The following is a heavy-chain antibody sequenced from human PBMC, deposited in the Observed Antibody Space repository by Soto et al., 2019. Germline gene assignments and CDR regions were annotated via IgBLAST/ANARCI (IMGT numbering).Heavy chain of an antibody. CDR1: GFTFSRYS. CDR3: ARARDGFNYGAFDY. J-gene: IGHJ4*02. CDR2: ISSSSSYI. Sequence: EVQLVESGGGLVKPGGSLRLSCAASGFTFSRYSMNWVRQAPGKGLEWVSSISSSSSYIYYADSENGRFTISRENAKHSLYLQMNSLRAEDTAVYYCARARDGFNYGAFDYWGQGTLVTVSS. D-gene: IGHD5-12*01. V-gene: IGHV3-21*01.